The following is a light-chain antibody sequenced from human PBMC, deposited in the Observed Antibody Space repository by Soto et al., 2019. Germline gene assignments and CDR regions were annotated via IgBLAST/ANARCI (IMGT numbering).Light chain of an antibody. J-gene: IGKJ5*01. CDR2: AAS. Sequence: DIQMTQSPSSLSSSVGYIFTITCRTSQTITTSLNWYRQKPGKAPDLLIYAASILQSGIPSRFGGRGSGTDFTLTITGLQPEDFATYYCQQNYSLPITFGQGTRLEIK. V-gene: IGKV1-39*01. CDR3: QQNYSLPIT. CDR1: QTITTS.